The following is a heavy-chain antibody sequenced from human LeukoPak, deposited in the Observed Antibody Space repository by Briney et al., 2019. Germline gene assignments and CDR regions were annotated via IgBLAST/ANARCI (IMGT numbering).Heavy chain of an antibody. CDR1: GGSISSSSYY. D-gene: IGHD3-3*01. CDR3: ARGARITMFGVVIMRAMFDY. V-gene: IGHV4-39*07. Sequence: SETLSLTCTVSGGSISSSSYYWGWIRQPPGKGLEWIGGINDSGSTNYNPSLKSRVTISIDTSENQVSVKLTSVTAADTAIYYCARGARITMFGVVIMRAMFDYWGQGSLVSVSA. CDR2: INDSGST. J-gene: IGHJ4*02.